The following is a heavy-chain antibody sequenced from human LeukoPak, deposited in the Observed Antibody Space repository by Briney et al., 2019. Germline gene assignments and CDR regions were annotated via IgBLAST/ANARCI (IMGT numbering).Heavy chain of an antibody. CDR3: ARGSSGSFDY. J-gene: IGHJ4*02. CDR1: GDSVSGNIVA. V-gene: IGHV6-1*01. Sequence: PQTLSLTCDISGDSVSGNIVAWNWIRQSPSRGLEWLGRTNYRSKWYNDYAVSVRGRITINPDTSKNRFSLQLDSVTPEDTAVYYCARGSSGSFDYWGQGTLVTVSS. D-gene: IGHD6-19*01. CDR2: TNYRSKWYN.